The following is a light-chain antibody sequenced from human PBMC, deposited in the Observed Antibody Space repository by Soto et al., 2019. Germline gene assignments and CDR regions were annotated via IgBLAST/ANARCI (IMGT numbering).Light chain of an antibody. Sequence: EIVMTQSPATLSVSPGERANLSFRSSQSVSSNLAWYQQKPGQAPRLLIYDASNRATGIPARFSGSGCGTDFTLTISSLQSEDSALYYCQQYSNWPTFGQGTRLEIK. CDR2: DAS. CDR3: QQYSNWPT. CDR1: QSVSSN. V-gene: IGKV3D-15*01. J-gene: IGKJ5*01.